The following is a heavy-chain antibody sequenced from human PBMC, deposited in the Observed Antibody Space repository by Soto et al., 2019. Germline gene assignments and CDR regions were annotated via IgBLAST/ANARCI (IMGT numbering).Heavy chain of an antibody. J-gene: IGHJ4*02. Sequence: GGSLRLSCAASGFSFSRYAMHWVRQAPGKGLEWVAVIWYDGGNKFYADSVKGRFTISRDNSNNILYLQMNSLRAEDTAVYYCARDVDDYYDSSGYHLGCSSWGQGTLVTVSS. CDR1: GFSFSRYA. D-gene: IGHD3-22*01. CDR3: ARDVDDYYDSSGYHLGCSS. CDR2: IWYDGGNK. V-gene: IGHV3-33*01.